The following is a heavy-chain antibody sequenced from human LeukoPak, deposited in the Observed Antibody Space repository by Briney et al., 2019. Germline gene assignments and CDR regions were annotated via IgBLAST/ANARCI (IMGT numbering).Heavy chain of an antibody. Sequence: ASVKVSCKASGGTFSSYAISWVRQAPGQGLEWMGWISAYNGNTNYAQKLQGRVTMTTDTSTSTVYMELRSLRSEDTAVYYCARVVYYYYYMDVWGKGTTVTVSS. CDR3: ARVVYYYYYMDV. CDR2: ISAYNGNT. J-gene: IGHJ6*03. V-gene: IGHV1-18*01. CDR1: GGTFSSYA.